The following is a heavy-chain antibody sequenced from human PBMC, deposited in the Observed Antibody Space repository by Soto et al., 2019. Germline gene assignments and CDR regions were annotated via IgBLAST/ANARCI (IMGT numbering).Heavy chain of an antibody. CDR2: IYYSGST. Sequence: SETLSLTCTVSGGSISSGGYYWSWIRQHPGKGLEWIGYIYYSGSTYYNPSLKSQVTISVDTSKKQLSLKLSSVTAADTVVYYCARGVNYYDSSGSSWFDPWGQGALVTVSS. CDR1: GGSISSGGYY. D-gene: IGHD3-22*01. J-gene: IGHJ5*02. V-gene: IGHV4-31*01. CDR3: ARGVNYYDSSGSSWFDP.